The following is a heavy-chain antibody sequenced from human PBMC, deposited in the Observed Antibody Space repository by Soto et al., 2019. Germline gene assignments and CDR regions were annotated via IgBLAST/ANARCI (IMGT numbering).Heavy chain of an antibody. V-gene: IGHV1-3*01. CDR1: GYTFANYG. Sequence: GASVKVSCKASGYTFANYGIHWVRQAPGQRLEWMGWINAGDGGTKYSENFQGRVTITRDTSASTVYLGLSSLSSEDTASYYRARTGHSGSYDFWG. CDR2: INAGDGGT. CDR3: ARTGHSGSYDF. J-gene: IGHJ5*01. D-gene: IGHD1-26*01.